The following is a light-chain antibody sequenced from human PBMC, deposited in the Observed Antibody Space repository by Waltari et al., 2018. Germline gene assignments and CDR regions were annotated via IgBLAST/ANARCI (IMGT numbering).Light chain of an antibody. CDR1: SSDVGKYNF. Sequence: QSALTQPASVSGSPGQSITISCPGTSSDVGKYNFVPWYQQHPGEVPKLMIYEVTKRPSGVSDRFSGSKSGNTASLTISGLQAEDEADYFCCSFAGRGFSVIFGGGTKLTVL. V-gene: IGLV2-23*02. J-gene: IGLJ2*01. CDR2: EVT. CDR3: CSFAGRGFSVI.